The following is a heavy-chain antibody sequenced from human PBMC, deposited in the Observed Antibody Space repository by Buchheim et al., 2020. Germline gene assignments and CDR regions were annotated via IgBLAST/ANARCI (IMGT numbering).Heavy chain of an antibody. V-gene: IGHV3-48*03. D-gene: IGHD2-15*01. J-gene: IGHJ4*02. Sequence: EVQLVESGGGLVQPGGSLRLSCAASGFTFSSYEMNWVRQAPGKGLEWVSYISSSGSTIYYADSVKGRFTISRDNAKNSPYLQMNSLRAEDTAVYYCARDLVVVAATQGLDYWGQGTL. CDR3: ARDLVVVAATQGLDY. CDR2: ISSSGSTI. CDR1: GFTFSSYE.